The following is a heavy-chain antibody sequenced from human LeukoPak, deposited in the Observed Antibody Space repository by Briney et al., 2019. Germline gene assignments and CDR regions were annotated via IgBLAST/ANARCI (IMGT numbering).Heavy chain of an antibody. D-gene: IGHD4-11*01. CDR3: ARLMTTVTTYYYYAMDV. CDR1: GFTFYDYG. J-gene: IGHJ6*02. Sequence: GGSLRLSCVGSGFTFYDYGMIWVRQVPGKGLEWVSGLSWNGGSKGYADSVRGRFTISRDNAKNSLNLQMNSLSAEDTAIYYCARLMTTVTTYYYYAMDVWGQGTTVTISS. V-gene: IGHV3-20*04. CDR2: LSWNGGSK.